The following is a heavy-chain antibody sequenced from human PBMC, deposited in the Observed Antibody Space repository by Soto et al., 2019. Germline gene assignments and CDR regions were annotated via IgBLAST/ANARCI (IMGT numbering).Heavy chain of an antibody. CDR1: GFSFSDHY. CDR2: SRNKAKKYTT. D-gene: IGHD6-13*01. J-gene: IGHJ3*02. CDR3: ARISAAVSNAFDI. Sequence: EVQVVESGGGLVQPGGSLRLSCAGSGFSFSDHYMDWVRQAPGKGLEWVGRSRNKAKKYTTEYAASVKGRFTVSRDDSKNSLYLQINSLKTEDTAVYYCARISAAVSNAFDIWGGGTMVTVSS. V-gene: IGHV3-72*01.